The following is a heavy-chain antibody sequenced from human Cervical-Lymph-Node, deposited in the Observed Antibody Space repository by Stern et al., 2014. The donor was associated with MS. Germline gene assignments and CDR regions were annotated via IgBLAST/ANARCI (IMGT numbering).Heavy chain of an antibody. Sequence: QMQLVQSGPEVKKPGTSVKVSCKASGFTFTSSAVQWLRQARGQRLEWIGWIVVGSGNTNYAQKFQERVTFTRDMSTSTAYMELSSLRSEDTAVYYCAAALYDSSGYGHWGQGTLVTVSS. CDR2: IVVGSGNT. CDR3: AAALYDSSGYGH. D-gene: IGHD3-22*01. CDR1: GFTFTSSA. J-gene: IGHJ1*01. V-gene: IGHV1-58*01.